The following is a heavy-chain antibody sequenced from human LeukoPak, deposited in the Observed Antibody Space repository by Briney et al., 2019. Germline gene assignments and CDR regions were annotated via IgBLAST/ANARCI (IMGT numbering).Heavy chain of an antibody. J-gene: IGHJ5*02. D-gene: IGHD3-3*01. CDR1: GYTFTSYY. CDR3: ARLKEVRLLEWLSQQDNWFDP. CDR2: INPSGGST. Sequence: ASVKVSCKASGYTFTSYYMHWVRQAPGQGLEWMGIINPSGGSTSYAQKFQGRVTMTRDTSTSTVYMELSRLRSDDTAVYYCARLKEVRLLEWLSQQDNWFDPWGQGTLVTVSS. V-gene: IGHV1-46*01.